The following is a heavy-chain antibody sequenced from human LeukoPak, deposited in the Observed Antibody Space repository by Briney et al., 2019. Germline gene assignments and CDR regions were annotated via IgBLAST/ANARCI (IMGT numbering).Heavy chain of an antibody. D-gene: IGHD3-10*01. V-gene: IGHV4-39*01. Sequence: PSETLSLTCNVSGGSISSSSYYWGWIRQPPGKGLEWIGNIYYSGNTYYSPSLKSRVTISADTSKNQFSLKLSSVTAADTAVYYCARGVPSSHGPVWFGEFLSPPSHWGQGTLVTVSS. CDR1: GGSISSSSYY. J-gene: IGHJ4*02. CDR2: IYYSGNT. CDR3: ARGVPSSHGPVWFGEFLSPPSH.